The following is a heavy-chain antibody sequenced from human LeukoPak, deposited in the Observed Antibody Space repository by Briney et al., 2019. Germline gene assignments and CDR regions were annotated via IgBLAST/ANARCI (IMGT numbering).Heavy chain of an antibody. CDR1: GFTVSGTY. CDR2: IWYDGSNK. J-gene: IGHJ6*03. CDR3: AKPPGDYYYYYMDV. Sequence: GGSLRLSCAASGFTVSGTYMSWVRQAPGKGLEWVAVIWYDGSNKYYADSLKGRFTISRDNSKNTLYLQMPSLRAEDTAVYYCAKPPGDYYYYYMDVWGKGTTVTVSS. D-gene: IGHD1-14*01. V-gene: IGHV3-33*06.